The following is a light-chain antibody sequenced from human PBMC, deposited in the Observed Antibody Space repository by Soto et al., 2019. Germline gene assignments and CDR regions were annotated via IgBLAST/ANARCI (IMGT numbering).Light chain of an antibody. CDR2: DAS. CDR3: QQRYNWLT. J-gene: IGKJ4*01. Sequence: VLTQSPATLSLSPGERATLSCRASQSVSSYFAWYQQKPGQAPRLLISDASNRVTGIPARFSGSGSATDFTLTISSLEPEDFAVYYCQQRYNWLTFGGGTKVDIK. CDR1: QSVSSY. V-gene: IGKV3-11*01.